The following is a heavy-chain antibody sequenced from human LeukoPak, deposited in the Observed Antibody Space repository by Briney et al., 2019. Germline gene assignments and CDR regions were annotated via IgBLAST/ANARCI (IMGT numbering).Heavy chain of an antibody. V-gene: IGHV3-23*01. D-gene: IGHD3-10*01. J-gene: IGHJ4*02. Sequence: GGSLRLSCAASGFTFNSYAMSWVRQAPGKGLEWVSAISPSGPDTYYADSAKGRFTISRDNSKNTLYLQMSSLRADDSAVYYCAKRGGYETMAAFDYWGQGTLVTVSS. CDR2: ISPSGPDT. CDR3: AKRGGYETMAAFDY. CDR1: GFTFNSYA.